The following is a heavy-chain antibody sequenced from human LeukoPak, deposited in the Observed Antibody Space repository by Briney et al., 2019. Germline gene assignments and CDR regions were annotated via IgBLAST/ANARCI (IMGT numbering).Heavy chain of an antibody. CDR1: GGSFSGYY. Sequence: SETLSPTCAVYGGSFSGYYWSWIRQPPGKGLEWLGEINHSGSTNYNPSLKSRVTISVDTSKNQFSLKLSSVTTADTAVYYCARGFRHMDVWGKGTTVTVSS. V-gene: IGHV4-34*01. CDR2: INHSGST. CDR3: ARGFRHMDV. J-gene: IGHJ6*03.